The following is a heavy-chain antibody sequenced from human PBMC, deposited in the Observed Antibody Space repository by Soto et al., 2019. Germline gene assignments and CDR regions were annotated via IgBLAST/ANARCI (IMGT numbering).Heavy chain of an antibody. CDR2: ITGSGSST. CDR3: AKDWDGGWFDP. Sequence: GGSLRLSCAASGFTFSSYTMSWVRQAPGKGLEWVSSITGSGSSTFYADSAKGRFSISRDNSKNTLYLQMNSLRAEDTAVYYCAKDWDGGWFDPWGQGTLVTVSS. D-gene: IGHD1-26*01. V-gene: IGHV3-23*01. CDR1: GFTFSSYT. J-gene: IGHJ5*02.